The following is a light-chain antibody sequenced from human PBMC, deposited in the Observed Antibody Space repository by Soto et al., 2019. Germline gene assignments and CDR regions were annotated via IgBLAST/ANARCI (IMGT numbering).Light chain of an antibody. CDR2: GAS. CDR3: QQYGTSPLMYT. CDR1: QSIINNY. V-gene: IGKV3-20*01. Sequence: ESVLTQSPGSLSLSPGETATLSCRASQSIINNYLAWYKQKPGQAPRLLIYGASIRATGVPDRFSGSGSGTDFTLTITRLEAEDFAVYYCQQYGTSPLMYTFGQGTKLGVK. J-gene: IGKJ2*01.